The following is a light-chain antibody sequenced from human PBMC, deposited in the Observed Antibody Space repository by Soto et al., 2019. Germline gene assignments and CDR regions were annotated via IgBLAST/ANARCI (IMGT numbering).Light chain of an antibody. CDR2: GAS. CDR3: QQYGSSSTWT. V-gene: IGKV3-20*01. J-gene: IGKJ1*01. Sequence: EIVLTQSPGTLSLSPGERATLPCRASQSVSSSYLAWYQQKPGQAPRLLIYGASSRATGIPDRFSGSGSGTDFTLTISRLEPEDFAVYYCQQYGSSSTWTFGQGTKVDIK. CDR1: QSVSSSY.